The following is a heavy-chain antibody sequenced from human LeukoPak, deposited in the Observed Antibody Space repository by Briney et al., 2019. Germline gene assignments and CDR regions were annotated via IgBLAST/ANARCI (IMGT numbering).Heavy chain of an antibody. V-gene: IGHV3-15*01. Sequence: GGSLRLSCAASVFNFTNVWVSWVRRAPGKGLEWLGRIKSKADGGTTLHATSVEDRFAISRDNSINTLYLQINSLKNKDTSVYYCTHPPTSLWGQGILVTVSS. CDR2: IKSKADGGTT. CDR3: THPPTSL. CDR1: VFNFTNVW. J-gene: IGHJ4*02. D-gene: IGHD1-1*01.